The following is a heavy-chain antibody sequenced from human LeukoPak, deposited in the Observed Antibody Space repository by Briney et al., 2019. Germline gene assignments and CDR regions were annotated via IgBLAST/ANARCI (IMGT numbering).Heavy chain of an antibody. V-gene: IGHV1-2*02. Sequence: ASVKVSCKASGYTFTSYYMHWVRQAPGQGLEWMGWINPNSGGTNYAQKFQGRVTMTRDTSISTAYMELSRLRSDDTAVYYCAREEYYYDSSGYYRKEDFDYWGQGTLVTVSS. CDR2: INPNSGGT. CDR3: AREEYYYDSSGYYRKEDFDY. D-gene: IGHD3-22*01. J-gene: IGHJ4*02. CDR1: GYTFTSYY.